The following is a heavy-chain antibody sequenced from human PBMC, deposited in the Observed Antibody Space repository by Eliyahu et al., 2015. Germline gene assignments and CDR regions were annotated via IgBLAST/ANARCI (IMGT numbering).Heavy chain of an antibody. CDR2: MSSSSRTI. CDR1: GFPFXNXP. CDR3: ARVALWFGEQTPGGLDV. Sequence: EVQLVESGGGLVQPWGSLRLSCAASGFPFXNXPMNWVRQAPGKGLGWVSYMSSSSRTIYYADPVKGRFTISRDNAKNSLYLQMNSLRDEDTAVYYCARVALWFGEQTPGGLDVWGQGTTVTVSS. V-gene: IGHV3-48*02. D-gene: IGHD3-10*01. J-gene: IGHJ6*02.